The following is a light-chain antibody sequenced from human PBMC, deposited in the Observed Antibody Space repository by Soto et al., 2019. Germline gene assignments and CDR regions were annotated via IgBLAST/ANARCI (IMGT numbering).Light chain of an antibody. Sequence: EIVLTQSPATLSLSPGERATLSCRASQSVSSNLAWYQQKPGQAPRLLIYDASNRATGIPVRFSGSGSGTDFNLTISSLEPEDFAVYYCQQSRDWPLTFGGGTKVEIK. J-gene: IGKJ4*01. CDR2: DAS. CDR3: QQSRDWPLT. V-gene: IGKV3-11*01. CDR1: QSVSSN.